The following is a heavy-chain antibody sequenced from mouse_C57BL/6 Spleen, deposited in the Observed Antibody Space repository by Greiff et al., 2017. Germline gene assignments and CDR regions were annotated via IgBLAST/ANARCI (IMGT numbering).Heavy chain of an antibody. Sequence: VKVVESGPGLVQPSQSLSITCTVSGFSLTSYGVHWVRQSPGKGLEWLGVIWSGGSTDYNAAFISRLSISKDNSKSQVFFKMNSLQADDTARNYWAKANLSITTVDSYAMDYWGKGTSVTVSS. V-gene: IGHV2-2*01. CDR1: GFSLTSYG. CDR2: IWSGGST. CDR3: AKANLSITTVDSYAMDY. D-gene: IGHD1-1*01. J-gene: IGHJ4*01.